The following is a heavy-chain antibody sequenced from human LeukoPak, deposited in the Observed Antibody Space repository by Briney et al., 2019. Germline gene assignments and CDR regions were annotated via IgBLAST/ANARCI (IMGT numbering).Heavy chain of an antibody. CDR2: INPNSGGT. D-gene: IGHD4-23*01. J-gene: IGHJ4*02. CDR1: GYTFTGYY. Sequence: ASVKVSCKASGYTFTGYYMHWVRQAPGQGREWMGWINPNSGGTNYAQKFQGRVTMTRDTSISTAYMELSRLRSDDTAVYYCARYDYGGNYFDYWGQGTLVTVSS. CDR3: ARYDYGGNYFDY. V-gene: IGHV1-2*02.